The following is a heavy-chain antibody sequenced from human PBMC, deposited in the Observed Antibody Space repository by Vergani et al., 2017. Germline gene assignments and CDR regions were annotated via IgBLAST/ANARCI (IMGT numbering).Heavy chain of an antibody. CDR3: VRVKGSNWNDHLYDI. V-gene: IGHV3-48*01. CDR1: GFTFSSYS. Sequence: EVQLVESGGGLVQPGGSLRLSCAASGFTFSSYSMNWVRQAPGKGLEWVSYISSSSSTIYYADSVKGRFTISRDNAKNSLYLQMNSLRAEDTALYYCVRVKGSNWNDHLYDIWGQGTLVTVSS. CDR2: ISSSSSTI. D-gene: IGHD1-1*01. J-gene: IGHJ3*02.